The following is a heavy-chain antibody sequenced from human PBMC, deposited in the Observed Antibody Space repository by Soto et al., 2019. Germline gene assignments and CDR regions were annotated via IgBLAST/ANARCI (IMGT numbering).Heavy chain of an antibody. Sequence: SLRLSCAASGFTFSSYAMHWVRQAPGKGLEWVAVISYDGSNKYYADSVKGRFTISRDNSKNTLYLQMNSLRAEDTAVYYCARGHYDSSVVDYWGQGTLVTVSS. CDR3: ARGHYDSSVVDY. J-gene: IGHJ4*02. V-gene: IGHV3-30-3*01. CDR2: ISYDGSNK. D-gene: IGHD3-22*01. CDR1: GFTFSSYA.